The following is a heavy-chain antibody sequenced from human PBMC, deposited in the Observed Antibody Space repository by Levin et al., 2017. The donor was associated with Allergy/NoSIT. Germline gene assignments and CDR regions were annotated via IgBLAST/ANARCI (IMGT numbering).Heavy chain of an antibody. CDR3: AKDIGNYPIHYYYGMDV. CDR1: GFTFDDYA. D-gene: IGHD4-11*01. CDR2: ISWNSGSI. Sequence: SLKISCAASGFTFDDYAMHWVRQAPGKGLEWVSGISWNSGSIGYADSVKGRFTISRDNAKNSLYLQMNSLRAEDTALYYCAKDIGNYPIHYYYGMDVWGQGTTVTVSS. J-gene: IGHJ6*02. V-gene: IGHV3-9*01.